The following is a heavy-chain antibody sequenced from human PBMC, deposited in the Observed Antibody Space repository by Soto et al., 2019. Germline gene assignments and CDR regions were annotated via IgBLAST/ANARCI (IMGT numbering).Heavy chain of an antibody. CDR1: GGSVSRGSYS. CDR3: ARGRITMLVVGLYYYYGMDV. Sequence: SETLSLTCTVSGGSVSRGSYSWSWLRQPPGKGLEWIGYIYYSGSTNYIHPLKSRVTISVDTSKNQFSMKLSSVTAADTAVYYCARGRITMLVVGLYYYYGMDVWGQGTTVTVSS. D-gene: IGHD3-22*01. J-gene: IGHJ6*02. V-gene: IGHV4-61*01. CDR2: IYYSGST.